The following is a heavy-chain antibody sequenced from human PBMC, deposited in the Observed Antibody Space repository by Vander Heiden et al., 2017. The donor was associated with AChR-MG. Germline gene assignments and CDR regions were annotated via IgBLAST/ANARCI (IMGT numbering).Heavy chain of an antibody. Sequence: QVQLVESGGGVVQPGRSLRLSCAAPGFTFSSYAMDWVPQAPGKGVEWVAVISYDGSNKYYADSVKGRFTISRDNSKNTLYLQMNSLRAEDTAVYYCARGHLEYSSSSFDYWGQGTLVTVSS. CDR3: ARGHLEYSSSSFDY. J-gene: IGHJ4*02. CDR2: ISYDGSNK. CDR1: GFTFSSYA. V-gene: IGHV3-30-3*01. D-gene: IGHD6-6*01.